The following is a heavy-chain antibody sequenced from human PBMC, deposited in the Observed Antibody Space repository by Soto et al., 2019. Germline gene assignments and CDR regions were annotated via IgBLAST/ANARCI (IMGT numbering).Heavy chain of an antibody. V-gene: IGHV6-1*01. CDR1: GDSVSSNSAA. CDR3: AREDMVRSLAAAEYYYYYYGMDV. Sequence: PSQTLSLTCAISGDSVSSNSAAWNWIRQSPSRGLEWLGRTYYRSKWYNDYAVSVKSRITINPDTSKNQFSLQLNSVTPEDTAVYYCAREDMVRSLAAAEYYYYYYGMDVWGQGTTVTVS. D-gene: IGHD6-13*01. J-gene: IGHJ6*02. CDR2: TYYRSKWYN.